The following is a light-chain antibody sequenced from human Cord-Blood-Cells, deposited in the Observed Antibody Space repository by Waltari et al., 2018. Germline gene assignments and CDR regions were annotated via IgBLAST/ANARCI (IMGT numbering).Light chain of an antibody. CDR2: DAS. V-gene: IGKV1-5*01. Sequence: DIQMTTSHSTLSASVGDRVPTTCRASQNSSSWLAWYQQKPGKAPKLLIYDASNLESGVPSRFSGSGSGTEFTLTISSLQPDDFATYYCQQYNSYSWTFGQGTKVEIK. J-gene: IGKJ1*01. CDR1: QNSSSW. CDR3: QQYNSYSWT.